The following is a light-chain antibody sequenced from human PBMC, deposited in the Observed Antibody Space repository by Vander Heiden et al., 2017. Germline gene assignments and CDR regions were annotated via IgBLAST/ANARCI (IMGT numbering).Light chain of an antibody. V-gene: IGKV1-9*01. CDR1: QGSSSY. Sequence: DIQLTQSPSFLSASVGDRVTITCRASQGSSSYLAWYQQKPGKDPKILIYDASNVKSGVPSRFTISSLQPEDFATYYCQQLNSSLITFGGGTKVEIK. CDR3: QQLNSSLIT. CDR2: DAS. J-gene: IGKJ4*01.